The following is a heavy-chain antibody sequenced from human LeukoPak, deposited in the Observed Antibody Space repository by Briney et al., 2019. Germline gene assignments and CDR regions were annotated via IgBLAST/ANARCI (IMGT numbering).Heavy chain of an antibody. V-gene: IGHV4-59*01. Sequence: SETLSLTCTVSGGSISSYYWNWIRQPPGKGLEWIGYIYYSGSTNYNPSIKSRVTISVDTSKNQFSLKLSSVTAADTAVYYCARDSQAYSYVFDYWGQGTLVTVSS. CDR1: GGSISSYY. CDR3: ARDSQAYSYVFDY. CDR2: IYYSGST. D-gene: IGHD5-18*01. J-gene: IGHJ4*02.